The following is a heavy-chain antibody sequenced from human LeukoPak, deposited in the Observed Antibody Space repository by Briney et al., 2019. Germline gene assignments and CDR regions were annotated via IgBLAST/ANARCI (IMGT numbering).Heavy chain of an antibody. V-gene: IGHV4-59*01. J-gene: IGHJ4*02. CDR2: VFYSGST. CDR3: AGYQRTGLSATGLDY. Sequence: SETLSLTCTVSGGSINYDYWSWIRQPPGKGLEWICYVFYSGSTNYSPSLRGRVTMSVDTSKNQFSLRLSSLTASDTAVYYCAGYQRTGLSATGLDYWGQGILVTVSS. D-gene: IGHD4-17*01. CDR1: GGSINYDY.